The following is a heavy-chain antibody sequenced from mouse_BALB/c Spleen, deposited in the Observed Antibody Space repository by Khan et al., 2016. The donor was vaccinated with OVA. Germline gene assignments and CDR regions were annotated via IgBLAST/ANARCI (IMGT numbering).Heavy chain of an antibody. CDR2: ISSGGDYT. Sequence: EVELVESGGDLVKPRGSLTLSCAASGFTFSSYSMSWVRQTPDKRLEWVATISSGGDYTYYPDSVKGRFTISRDNAKNTLYLQMSSLKSEDTAMYYCAIHLTGSFAYWGQGTLVTVSA. J-gene: IGHJ3*01. V-gene: IGHV5-6*01. D-gene: IGHD4-1*01. CDR3: AIHLTGSFAY. CDR1: GFTFSSYS.